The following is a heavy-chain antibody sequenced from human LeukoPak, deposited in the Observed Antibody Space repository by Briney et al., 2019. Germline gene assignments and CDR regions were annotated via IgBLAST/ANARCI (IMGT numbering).Heavy chain of an antibody. V-gene: IGHV3-74*01. CDR3: AKNSGYNWQYFFDY. Sequence: GGSLRLSCAASGFTFSSYWMHWVRQAPGKGLVWVSRINSDGSSTSYADSVKGRFTISRDNSKNTLYLQMNSLRAEDVAVYFCAKNSGYNWQYFFDYWGQGTLVTVSS. CDR1: GFTFSSYW. J-gene: IGHJ4*02. CDR2: INSDGSST. D-gene: IGHD6-25*01.